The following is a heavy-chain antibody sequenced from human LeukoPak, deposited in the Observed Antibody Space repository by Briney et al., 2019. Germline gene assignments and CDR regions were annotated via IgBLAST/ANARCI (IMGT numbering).Heavy chain of an antibody. CDR2: ISGSGGST. D-gene: IGHD6-13*01. Sequence: GGSLRLSCAASGFTFSSYAMSWVRQAPGKGLEWVSAISGSGGSTYYADSVKGRFTISRDNSKNTLYLQMNSLRAEDTAVYYCAAARGAAGTYYYYGMDVWGQGTSVTVSS. V-gene: IGHV3-23*01. CDR3: AAARGAAGTYYYYGMDV. CDR1: GFTFSSYA. J-gene: IGHJ6*02.